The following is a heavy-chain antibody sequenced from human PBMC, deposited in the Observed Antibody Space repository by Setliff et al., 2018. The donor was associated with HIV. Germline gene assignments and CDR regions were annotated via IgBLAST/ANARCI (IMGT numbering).Heavy chain of an antibody. J-gene: IGHJ3*02. V-gene: IGHV3-48*03. CDR1: GFTFSIYE. Sequence: GGSLRLSCAASGFTFSIYEMNWVRQAPGKGLEWVSYMTASGNNIYYADSVKGRFTISRDNAKNSLYLQMNSLRAEDTAVYYCARDLVWPYSSRWYDAFDIWGQGTMVTVSS. CDR2: MTASGNNI. CDR3: ARDLVWPYSSRWYDAFDI. D-gene: IGHD6-13*01.